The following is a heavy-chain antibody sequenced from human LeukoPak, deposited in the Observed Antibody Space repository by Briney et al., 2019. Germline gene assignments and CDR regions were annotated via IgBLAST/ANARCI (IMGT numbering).Heavy chain of an antibody. Sequence: SGPTLVNPTQTLTLTCTFSGFSLSTSGVGVGWIRQPPGKALEWLALIYWNDDKRYSPSLKSRLTITKDTSKNQVVLTMTNMDPVDTATYYCAHMNNYDYVWGSPIYFDYWGQGTLVTVSS. CDR1: GFSLSTSGVG. D-gene: IGHD3-16*01. J-gene: IGHJ4*02. CDR2: IYWNDDK. V-gene: IGHV2-5*01. CDR3: AHMNNYDYVWGSPIYFDY.